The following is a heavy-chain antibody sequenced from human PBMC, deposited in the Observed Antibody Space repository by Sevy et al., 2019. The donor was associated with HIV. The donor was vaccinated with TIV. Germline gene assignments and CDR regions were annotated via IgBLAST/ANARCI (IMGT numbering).Heavy chain of an antibody. CDR2: ITRKIDGETK. V-gene: IGHV3-15*06. CDR3: GTGDAYDV. Sequence: GGSLRLSCAASGFTFSNSSMSWARQAPGRGLEWVGRITRKIDGETKPYAAPVKGRFTISREDSRNTMYLQMDSLKIEDTAMYYCGTGDAYDVSGQGTTVTVSS. CDR1: GFTFSNSS. D-gene: IGHD7-27*01. J-gene: IGHJ3*01.